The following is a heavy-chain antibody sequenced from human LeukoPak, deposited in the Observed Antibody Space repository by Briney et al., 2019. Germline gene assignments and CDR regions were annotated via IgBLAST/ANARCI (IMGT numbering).Heavy chain of an antibody. CDR1: DGSFSGYY. J-gene: IGHJ4*02. CDR3: AKVEYSSSKGYFDY. Sequence: SETLSLTCAVYDGSFSGYYWSWVRQPPGKGLEWIGEIYHSGSTNYNPPLKSRVTISVDKSKNQFSLKLSSVTAADTAVYYCAKVEYSSSKGYFDYWGQGTLVTVSS. V-gene: IGHV4-34*01. D-gene: IGHD6-6*01. CDR2: IYHSGST.